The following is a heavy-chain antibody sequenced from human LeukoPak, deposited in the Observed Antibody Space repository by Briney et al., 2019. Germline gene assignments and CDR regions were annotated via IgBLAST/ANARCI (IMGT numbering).Heavy chain of an antibody. Sequence: ASVKVSCKASGYTFTGYYVHWVRQAPGQGLERMGRINPNSGDTNYAQKFQGRVTMTRDTSISTAYMELSRLRSDDTAVYYCARDYCGGDCFPDYWGQGTLVTVSS. D-gene: IGHD2-21*02. CDR3: ARDYCGGDCFPDY. CDR2: INPNSGDT. CDR1: GYTFTGYY. J-gene: IGHJ4*02. V-gene: IGHV1-2*06.